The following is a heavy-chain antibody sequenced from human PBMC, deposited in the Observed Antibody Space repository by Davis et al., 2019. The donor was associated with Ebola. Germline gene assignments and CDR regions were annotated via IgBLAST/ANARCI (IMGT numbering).Heavy chain of an antibody. CDR3: TRALFGASAFDI. J-gene: IGHJ3*02. V-gene: IGHV3-7*01. D-gene: IGHD2-21*01. CDR2: IKQDGSGR. CDR1: GFTFSTYW. Sequence: PGGSLRLSCAASGFTFSTYWMSWVRQAPGKGLEWVANIKQDGSGRYYVDSVKGRFTISRDNAKNSLYLQMNSLRAGDTAVYYCTRALFGASAFDIWGQGTMVTVSS.